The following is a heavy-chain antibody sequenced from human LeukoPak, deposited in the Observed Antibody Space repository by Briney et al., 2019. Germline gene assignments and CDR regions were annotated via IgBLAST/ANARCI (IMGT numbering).Heavy chain of an antibody. V-gene: IGHV3-66*04. Sequence: GGSLRLSCAASGFTVSSNYMSWVRQAPGKGLEWVSVIYSGGSTYYADSVKGRFTISRDNSKNTLYLQMNSLRAEDTAVYYCASQNPPLWGGSGVYYYMDVWGKGTTVTISS. CDR2: IYSGGST. CDR3: ASQNPPLWGGSGVYYYMDV. D-gene: IGHD7-27*01. CDR1: GFTVSSNY. J-gene: IGHJ6*03.